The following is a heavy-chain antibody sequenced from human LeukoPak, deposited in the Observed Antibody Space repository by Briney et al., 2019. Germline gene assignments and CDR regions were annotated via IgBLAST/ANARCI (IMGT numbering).Heavy chain of an antibody. Sequence: PTETLSLTCTVSGGSISSYYWSWIRQPPGKGLEWIGYIYYSGSTNYNPSLKSRVTISVDTSKNQFSLKLSSVTAADTAVYYCARVSSSRPNPLFDYWGQGTLVTVSS. CDR2: IYYSGST. CDR1: GGSISSYY. J-gene: IGHJ4*02. V-gene: IGHV4-59*08. CDR3: ARVSSSRPNPLFDY. D-gene: IGHD6-6*01.